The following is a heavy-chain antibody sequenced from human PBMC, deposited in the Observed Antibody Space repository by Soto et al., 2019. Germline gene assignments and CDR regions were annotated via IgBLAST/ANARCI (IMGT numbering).Heavy chain of an antibody. CDR1: EGSFSNYA. V-gene: IGHV1-69*06. D-gene: IGHD1-26*01. J-gene: IGHJ6*02. Sequence: QVQLVQSGAEVKKPGSSVKVSCKTSEGSFSNYAISWVRQAPGQGLEWMGGIVPVFGSVKYAQNFHGRVTLTADTVTPTAYMELGSLSSDDTAVYYCARPANIAGRAGDHYYYYGMDVWGQGTTVTVAS. CDR2: IVPVFGSV. CDR3: ARPANIAGRAGDHYYYYGMDV.